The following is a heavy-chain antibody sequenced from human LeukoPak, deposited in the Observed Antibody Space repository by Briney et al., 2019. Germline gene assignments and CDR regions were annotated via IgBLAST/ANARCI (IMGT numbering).Heavy chain of an antibody. CDR1: GGSISSGGYY. Sequence: PSQTLSLTCTVSGGSISSGGYYWGWIRQHPGKGLEWIGYIYYSGSTYYNPSLKSRVTISVDTSKNQFSLKLSSVTAADTAVYYCARVIKVGYYDFWSGSTFFDYWGQGTLVTVSS. D-gene: IGHD3-3*01. CDR2: IYYSGST. J-gene: IGHJ4*02. CDR3: ARVIKVGYYDFWSGSTFFDY. V-gene: IGHV4-31*03.